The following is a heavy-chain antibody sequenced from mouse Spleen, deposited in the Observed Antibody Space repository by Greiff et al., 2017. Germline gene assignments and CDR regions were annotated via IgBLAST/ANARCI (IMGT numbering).Heavy chain of an antibody. V-gene: IGHV5-4*01. CDR2: ISDGGSYT. D-gene: IGHD3-2*02. CDR1: GFTFSSYA. CDR3: ARDQGHFSWYFDV. J-gene: IGHJ1*03. Sequence: EVQRVESGGGLVKPGGSLKLSCAASGFTFSSYAMSWVRQTPEKRLEWVATISDGGSYTYYPDNVKGRFTISRDNAKNNLYLQMSHLKSEDTAMYYCARDQGHFSWYFDVWGTGTTVTVSS.